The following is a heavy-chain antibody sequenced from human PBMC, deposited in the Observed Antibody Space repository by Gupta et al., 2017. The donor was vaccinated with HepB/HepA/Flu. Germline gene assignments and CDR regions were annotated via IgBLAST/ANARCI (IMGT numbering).Heavy chain of an antibody. CDR3: ARDRRPYSSSWYYFDY. V-gene: IGHV3-30-3*01. Sequence: QVQLVESGGGVVQPGRSLRLSCAASGFTFSSYAMHWGRQAPGKGLEWVAVISHDGSNKYYADAVKGRFTISRDNSKNTLYLQMNSLRAEDTAVYYCARDRRPYSSSWYYFDYWGQGTLVTVSS. J-gene: IGHJ4*02. CDR2: ISHDGSNK. CDR1: GFTFSSYA. D-gene: IGHD6-13*01.